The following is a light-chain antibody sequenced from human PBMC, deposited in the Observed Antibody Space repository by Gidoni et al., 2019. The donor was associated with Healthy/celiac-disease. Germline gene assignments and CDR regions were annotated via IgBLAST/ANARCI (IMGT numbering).Light chain of an antibody. J-gene: IGKJ3*01. CDR3: QQYVNLPPQGIT. Sequence: DIQRTQSPSSLSASVGDRVTITCQASQEISNYLTRYQQKPGKAPKLLIYDASNLETGVPSRFSGSGSGTDFTVTISSLQPEEIATYYCQQYVNLPPQGITFGPGTKVDIK. CDR1: QEISNY. CDR2: DAS. V-gene: IGKV1-33*01.